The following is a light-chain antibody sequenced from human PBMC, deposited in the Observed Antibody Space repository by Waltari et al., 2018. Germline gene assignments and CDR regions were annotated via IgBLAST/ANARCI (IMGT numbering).Light chain of an antibody. CDR1: QGLGSW. Sequence: DIQMTQSPSTLSASVGDRVTITCRASQGLGSWLAWFQQKPGKAPDLLIYKASNLESGVPSRFIGSGYGREFTLTITSLQAENSATYYCQQYNSYPWTFGQGTKLEIK. V-gene: IGKV1-5*03. CDR3: QQYNSYPWT. J-gene: IGKJ2*02. CDR2: KAS.